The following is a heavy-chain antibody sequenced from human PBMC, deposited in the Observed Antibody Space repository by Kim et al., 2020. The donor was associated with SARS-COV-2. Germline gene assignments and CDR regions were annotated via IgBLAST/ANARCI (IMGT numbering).Heavy chain of an antibody. J-gene: IGHJ4*02. CDR2: ISYDGSKK. CDR3: ARGVVDTALVSGD. CDR1: GFSVSSYA. D-gene: IGHD5-18*01. V-gene: IGHV3-30-3*01. Sequence: GGSLRLSCAASGFSVSSYAMHWVRQAPGKVLEWVAVISYDGSKKYYADSVKGRFTISRDNSKNTLDLQMNSLRFEDTAVYYCARGVVDTALVSGDWGQGTVVTVSS.